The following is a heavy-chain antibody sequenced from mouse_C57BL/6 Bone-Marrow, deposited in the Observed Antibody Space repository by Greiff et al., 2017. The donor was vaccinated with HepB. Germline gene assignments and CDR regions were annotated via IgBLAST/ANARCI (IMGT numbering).Heavy chain of an antibody. J-gene: IGHJ2*01. Sequence: VQLQQPGAELVKPGASVKLSCKASGYTFTSYWMQWVKQRPGQGLEWIGEIDPSDSYTNYNQKFKGKATLTVDTSSSTAYMQLSSLTSEDSAVYYCARIELTGNLYFDYWGQGTTLTVSS. V-gene: IGHV1-50*01. CDR3: ARIELTGNLYFDY. D-gene: IGHD4-1*01. CDR2: IDPSDSYT. CDR1: GYTFTSYW.